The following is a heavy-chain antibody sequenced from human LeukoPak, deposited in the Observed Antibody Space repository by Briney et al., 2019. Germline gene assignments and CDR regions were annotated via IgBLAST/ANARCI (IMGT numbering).Heavy chain of an antibody. CDR1: GGSFSGYY. CDR2: INHSGST. V-gene: IGHV4-34*01. D-gene: IGHD6-13*01. CDR3: ARGWRRPYSSSWYFGAFDI. Sequence: SETRSLTCAAYGGSFSGYYWSWIRQPPGKGLEWIGEINHSGSTNYNPSLKSRVTISVDTSKNQFSLKLSSVTAADTAVYYCARGWRRPYSSSWYFGAFDIWGQGTMVTVSS. J-gene: IGHJ3*02.